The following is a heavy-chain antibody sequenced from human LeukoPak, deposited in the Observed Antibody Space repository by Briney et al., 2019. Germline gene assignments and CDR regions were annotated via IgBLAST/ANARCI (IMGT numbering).Heavy chain of an antibody. CDR2: IYYSGST. D-gene: IGHD2-15*01. Sequence: SDTLSLTCTVSGGSISSGDYYWSWIRQPPGKGLEWIGYIYYSGSTYYNPSLKSRVTISVDTSKNRFSLKLSSVTAADTAVYYCARKTDCSGGSCCQGPAFDIWGQGTMVTVSS. V-gene: IGHV4-30-4*02. CDR3: ARKTDCSGGSCCQGPAFDI. CDR1: GGSISSGDYY. J-gene: IGHJ3*02.